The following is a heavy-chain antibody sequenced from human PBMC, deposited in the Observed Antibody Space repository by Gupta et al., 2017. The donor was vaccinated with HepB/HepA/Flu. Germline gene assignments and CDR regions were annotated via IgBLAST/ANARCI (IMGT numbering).Heavy chain of an antibody. D-gene: IGHD6-19*01. V-gene: IGHV3-7*01. Sequence: APGKGLEWVANIKQDGSEKYYVDSVKGRFTISRDNAKNSLYLQMNSLRAEDTAVYYCARDRYSSGWYNWFDPWGQGTLVTVSS. J-gene: IGHJ5*02. CDR2: IKQDGSEK. CDR3: ARDRYSSGWYNWFDP.